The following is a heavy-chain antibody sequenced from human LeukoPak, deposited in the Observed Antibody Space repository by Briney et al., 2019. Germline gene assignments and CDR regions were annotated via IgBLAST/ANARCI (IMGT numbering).Heavy chain of an antibody. CDR1: GFTFGSYG. Sequence: GGSLRLSCAASGFTFGSYGMHWVRQAPGKGLEWVAVIWYDGSNKYYADSVKGRFTISRDNSKNTLYLQMNSLRAEDTAVYYCAREHTYYYDSSGYYYVSENYYLDYWGQGTLVTVSS. CDR2: IWYDGSNK. CDR3: AREHTYYYDSSGYYYVSENYYLDY. V-gene: IGHV3-33*01. D-gene: IGHD3-22*01. J-gene: IGHJ4*02.